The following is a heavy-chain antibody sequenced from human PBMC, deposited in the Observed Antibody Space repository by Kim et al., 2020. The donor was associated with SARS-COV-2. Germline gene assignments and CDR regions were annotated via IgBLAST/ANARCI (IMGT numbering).Heavy chain of an antibody. J-gene: IGHJ5*02. CDR1: GYTFTGYY. CDR2: INPFNGDT. CDR3: ARDRDMVRGVSTKFNWFDP. Sequence: ASVKVSCKASGYTFTGYYLHWVRQAPGQGLEWMGRINPFNGDTIYAQKFQGRVTMARDTSISTAYMDLNRLTSDDTAVYYRARDRDMVRGVSTKFNWFDPWGQGTLVTVSS. D-gene: IGHD3-10*01. V-gene: IGHV1-2*06.